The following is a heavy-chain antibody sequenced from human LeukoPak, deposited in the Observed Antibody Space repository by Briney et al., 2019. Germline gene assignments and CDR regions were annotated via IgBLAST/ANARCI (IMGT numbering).Heavy chain of an antibody. CDR3: ARAKWLVRFLSY. J-gene: IGHJ4*02. Sequence: ASVKVSCKASGYTFTGYYMHWVRQAPGQGLEWMGWINPNSGGTNYAQKFQGRVTMTRDTSISTAYMELSRLRSDDTAVYYCARAKWLVRFLSYWGQGTLVTVSS. CDR1: GYTFTGYY. D-gene: IGHD6-19*01. V-gene: IGHV1-2*02. CDR2: INPNSGGT.